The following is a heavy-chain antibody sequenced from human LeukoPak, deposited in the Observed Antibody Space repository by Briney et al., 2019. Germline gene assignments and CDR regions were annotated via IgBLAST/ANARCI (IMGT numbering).Heavy chain of an antibody. J-gene: IGHJ4*02. CDR3: ARARYRYNDY. CDR1: GYTFNSYA. Sequence: GSLRLSCAASGYTFNSYAMRWVRQAPGKGPEWVATVREDGNEKYYADSVKGRFTISRDNTENSLYLQMNSLRAEDTAMYYCARARYRYNDYWGQGTLVTVSS. D-gene: IGHD1-1*01. V-gene: IGHV3-7*05. CDR2: VREDGNEK.